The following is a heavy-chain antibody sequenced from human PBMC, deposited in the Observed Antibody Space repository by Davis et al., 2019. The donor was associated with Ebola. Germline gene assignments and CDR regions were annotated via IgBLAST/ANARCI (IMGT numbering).Heavy chain of an antibody. CDR2: TYYSSKWYR. Sequence: PSETLSLTCAISGDSVSSGSTGWNWIRQSPLRGLEWLGRTYYSSKWYRDYAVSVSSRITINPDTSKNQFSLQLNSVTPEDTAVYYCARGWLRTGLDIWGQGTMVIVSS. CDR3: ARGWLRTGLDI. CDR1: GDSVSSGSTG. J-gene: IGHJ3*02. V-gene: IGHV6-1*01. D-gene: IGHD5-12*01.